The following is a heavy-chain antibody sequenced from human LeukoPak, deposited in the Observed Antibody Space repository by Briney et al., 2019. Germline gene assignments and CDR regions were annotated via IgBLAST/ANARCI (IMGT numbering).Heavy chain of an antibody. Sequence: ASVKVSCKASGGTFSSYAFTWVRQAPGQGLEWMGRIIPITGIANYAQKFQGRVTITADTSTSTAYMELSSLRSEDTAVYYCARVRDYYDSSGFYYFDYWGQGTLVTVSS. CDR2: IIPITGIA. CDR1: GGTFSSYA. J-gene: IGHJ4*02. D-gene: IGHD3-22*01. CDR3: ARVRDYYDSSGFYYFDY. V-gene: IGHV1-69*04.